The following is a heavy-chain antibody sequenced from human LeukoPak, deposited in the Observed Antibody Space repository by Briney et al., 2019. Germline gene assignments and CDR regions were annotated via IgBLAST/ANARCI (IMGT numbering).Heavy chain of an antibody. Sequence: GGSLRLSCAASGFTFSSYWMHWVRQAPGKGLEWVAYIWYDGSNKYYTDSVKGRFTISRDNSKNTLYLQMNSLRAEDTAVYYCARSYYYDSSHTADYWGQGTLVTVSS. CDR1: GFTFSSYW. D-gene: IGHD3-22*01. V-gene: IGHV3-33*08. CDR3: ARSYYYDSSHTADY. CDR2: IWYDGSNK. J-gene: IGHJ4*02.